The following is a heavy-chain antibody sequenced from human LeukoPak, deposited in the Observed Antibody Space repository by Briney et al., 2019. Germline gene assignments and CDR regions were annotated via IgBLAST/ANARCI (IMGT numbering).Heavy chain of an antibody. D-gene: IGHD3-22*01. CDR1: GFTVSSSY. CDR2: IYSGGST. J-gene: IGHJ4*02. CDR3: ARDIRDSSGYYYYFDN. Sequence: GGSLRLSCAASGFTVSSSYMSGVRQAPGKGLEWVSLIYSGGSTHYADSVKGRFTISRDTSKNTLYLQMNSLRAEDTALYYCARDIRDSSGYYYYFDNWGQGTLVTVSS. V-gene: IGHV3-66*02.